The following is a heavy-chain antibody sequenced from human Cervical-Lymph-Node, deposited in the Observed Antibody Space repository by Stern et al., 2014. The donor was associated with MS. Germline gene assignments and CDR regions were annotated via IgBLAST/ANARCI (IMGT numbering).Heavy chain of an antibody. CDR2: IDPNSGGT. CDR1: GYSFTAYY. J-gene: IGHJ6*02. Sequence: VQLVESGAEVKKPGASVKVSCQASGYSFTAYYMHWVRQATGQGLEWMGWIDPNSGGTKSAQNVQGRVTMTRDTSISTFYMELSGLTSDDTAVFYCARERHSMDVWGQGTTVTVSS. V-gene: IGHV1-2*02. CDR3: ARERHSMDV.